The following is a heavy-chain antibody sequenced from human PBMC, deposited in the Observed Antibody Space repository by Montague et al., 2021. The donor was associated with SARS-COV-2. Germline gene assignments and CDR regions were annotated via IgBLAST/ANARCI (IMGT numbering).Heavy chain of an antibody. J-gene: IGHJ4*02. V-gene: IGHV4-59*01. Sequence: SETLSLTCSVSGGSISTYYWSWIRQPPGKGLEWTGYIYYSGSTNYNPSLKSRVTISIDTSKNQFSLELSSVTAADMAVYYCASPGGYCTGGSCYYVYWGQGTLATVSS. CDR2: IYYSGST. D-gene: IGHD2-15*01. CDR1: GGSISTYY. CDR3: ASPGGYCTGGSCYYVY.